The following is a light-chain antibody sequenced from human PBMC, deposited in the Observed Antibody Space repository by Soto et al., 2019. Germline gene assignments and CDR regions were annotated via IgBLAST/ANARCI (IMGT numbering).Light chain of an antibody. V-gene: IGKV3-11*01. Sequence: EIVLAQSPGTLSLSAGQRAALSFRASQSVSSYLAWYQQKPGQAPRLLIYDASKRATGIPARFSGSGSGTDFTLTISSLEPQDFAVYYCQQRSDWPTFGGGTKVDIK. CDR2: DAS. J-gene: IGKJ4*01. CDR3: QQRSDWPT. CDR1: QSVSSY.